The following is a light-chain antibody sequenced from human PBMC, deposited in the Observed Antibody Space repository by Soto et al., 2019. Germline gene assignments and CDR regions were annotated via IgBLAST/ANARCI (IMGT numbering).Light chain of an antibody. CDR1: SSNIGAGYD. J-gene: IGLJ3*02. Sequence: QPVLTQPPSVSGAPGQRVTISCTGTSSNIGAGYDVNWYQHLPGAAPKLLIYTNGNRPSGVPDRFSGSKSGTSASLAITWLQAEDEADYYCQSYASGLSGSVFGGGTKLTVL. V-gene: IGLV1-40*01. CDR3: QSYASGLSGSV. CDR2: TNG.